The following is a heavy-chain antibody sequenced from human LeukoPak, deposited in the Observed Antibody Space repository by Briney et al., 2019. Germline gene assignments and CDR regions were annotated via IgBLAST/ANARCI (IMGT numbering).Heavy chain of an antibody. CDR3: TRSDIAVAGDFDY. D-gene: IGHD6-19*01. CDR1: GYTFTDYY. V-gene: IGHV1-2*02. J-gene: IGHJ4*02. CDR2: INPNSGGT. Sequence: GASVKVSCKASGYTFTDYYMHWVRQAPGQGLEWMGWINPNSGGTNYVRKFQGRVTMTRDSSISTGYMELTRLRSDDTAVYYCTRSDIAVAGDFDYWGQGTLVTVSS.